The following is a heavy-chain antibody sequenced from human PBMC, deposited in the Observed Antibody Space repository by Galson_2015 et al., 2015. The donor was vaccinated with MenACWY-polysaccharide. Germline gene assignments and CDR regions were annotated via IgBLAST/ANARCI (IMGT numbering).Heavy chain of an antibody. CDR2: ISYDGSDK. CDR1: GFIFSSYG. V-gene: IGHV3-30*19. CDR3: ARDYCDRTTCSGMDV. D-gene: IGHD2-2*01. J-gene: IGHJ6*02. Sequence: SLRLSCAASGFIFSSYGMHRVRQAPGKGLEWVVVISYDGSDKYYADSVRGRFTISRDNSKSTLYLQMNSLRTEDTGIYYCARDYCDRTTCSGMDVWGQGTTVTVSS.